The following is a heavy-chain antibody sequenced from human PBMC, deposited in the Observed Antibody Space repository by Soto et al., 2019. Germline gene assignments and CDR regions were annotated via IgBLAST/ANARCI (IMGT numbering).Heavy chain of an antibody. CDR2: INHSGST. CDR3: ARGRRITFGGFIVARFDP. V-gene: IGHV4-34*01. Sequence: QVQLQQWGAGLLKPSETLSLTCAVYGGSFSGYYWSWIRQPPGKGLEWIGEINHSGSTNYNPSLKSRVSISVDTSKNQFSLKLSSVTAADTAVYYCARGRRITFGGFIVARFDPWGQGTLVTVSS. D-gene: IGHD3-16*02. J-gene: IGHJ5*02. CDR1: GGSFSGYY.